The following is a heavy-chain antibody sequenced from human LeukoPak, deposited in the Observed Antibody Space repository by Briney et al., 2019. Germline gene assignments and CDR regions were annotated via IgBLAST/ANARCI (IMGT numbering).Heavy chain of an antibody. D-gene: IGHD3-10*01. CDR1: GYIFTSYA. Sequence: GASVKVFCKASGYIFTSYAMHWVRQASGQRREWMGCNNECYWNKKYSQMFQDRVNITRDTSARTVYVALSSRISEDTAVYYCARAGSLYYWGQGTRVTVSS. CDR3: ARAGSLYY. CDR2: NNECYWNK. V-gene: IGHV1-3*01. J-gene: IGHJ4*02.